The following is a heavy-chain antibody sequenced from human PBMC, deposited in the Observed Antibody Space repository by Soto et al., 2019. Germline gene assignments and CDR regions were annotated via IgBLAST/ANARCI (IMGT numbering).Heavy chain of an antibody. CDR1: GGSISSGGYY. CDR2: IYYSGST. V-gene: IGHV4-31*03. D-gene: IGHD2-15*01. CDR3: AREIYCSGGSCWQFDY. J-gene: IGHJ4*02. Sequence: QVQLQESGPGLVKPSQTLSLTCTVSGGSISSGGYYWSWIRQHPGKGLEWIGYIYYSGSTYYNPSLKSRVTISVDTSKNQFSLKLSSVTAADTAVYYCAREIYCSGGSCWQFDYWGQGTLVTVSS.